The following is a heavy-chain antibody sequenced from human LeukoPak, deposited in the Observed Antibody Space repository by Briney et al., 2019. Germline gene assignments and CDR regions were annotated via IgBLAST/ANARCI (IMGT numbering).Heavy chain of an antibody. Sequence: GASVKVSCKASGYSFSNYGINWVRQAPGQGLEWMGGIIPIFGTANYAQKFQGRVTITADESTSTAYMELSSLRSEDTAAYYCARLVVVAATPAWGQGTLVTVSS. V-gene: IGHV1-69*13. CDR1: GYSFSNYG. CDR3: ARLVVVAATPA. D-gene: IGHD2-15*01. CDR2: IIPIFGTA. J-gene: IGHJ5*02.